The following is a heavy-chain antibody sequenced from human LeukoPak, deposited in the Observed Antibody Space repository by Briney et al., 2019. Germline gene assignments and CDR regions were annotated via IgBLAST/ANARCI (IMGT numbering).Heavy chain of an antibody. CDR2: ISAYNGNT. CDR3: ARSYYDSSGYYGFDAFDI. Sequence: GESLKISCKGSGYSFTSYWIGWVRQAPGQGLEWMGWISAYNGNTNYAQKLQGRVTMTTDTSTSTAYMELRSLRSDDTAVYYCARSYYDSSGYYGFDAFDIWGQGTMVTVSS. D-gene: IGHD3-22*01. CDR1: GYSFTSYW. V-gene: IGHV1-18*04. J-gene: IGHJ3*02.